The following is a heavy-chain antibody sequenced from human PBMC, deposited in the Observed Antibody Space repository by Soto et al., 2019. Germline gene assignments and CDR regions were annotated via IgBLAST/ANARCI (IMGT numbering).Heavy chain of an antibody. V-gene: IGHV4-30-4*01. CDR2: IYHSGST. CDR3: ARAGYYDGSGYYYWLDP. J-gene: IGHJ5*02. Sequence: PSETLSLTCAVSGGSISSGDYFWTWIRQPPGKGLEWIGYIYHSGSTYYNPSLKSRVTISLDTSKNQFSLKLSSVTAADTAVYYCARAGYYDGSGYYYWLDPWGQGTLVTVSS. D-gene: IGHD3-22*01. CDR1: GGSISSGDYF.